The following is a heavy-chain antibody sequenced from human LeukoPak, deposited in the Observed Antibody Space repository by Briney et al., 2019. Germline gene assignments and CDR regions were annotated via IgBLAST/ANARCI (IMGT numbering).Heavy chain of an antibody. J-gene: IGHJ4*02. Sequence: PSETLSLTCAVYGGSFSGYYWSWIRQPPGKGLEWIGEINHSGSTNYNPSLKSRVTISVDTSKNQFSLKLSSVTAADTAVYYCARLYSGSYYIYDYWGQGTLVTVSS. CDR1: GGSFSGYY. CDR3: ARLYSGSYYIYDY. CDR2: INHSGST. V-gene: IGHV4-34*01. D-gene: IGHD1-26*01.